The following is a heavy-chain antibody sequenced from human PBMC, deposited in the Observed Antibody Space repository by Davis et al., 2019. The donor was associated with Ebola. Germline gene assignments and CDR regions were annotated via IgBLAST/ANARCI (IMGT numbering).Heavy chain of an antibody. J-gene: IGHJ6*04. V-gene: IGHV3-30*04. Sequence: GESLKISCAASGFSFSSYAMHWVRQAPDKGLEWVSVTSHDGIAKYYADSVKGRFTISRDNSKNTLYVQLNSLRPEDTAVYYCTKDLGSTIAFYGMDGWGKGTTVTVSS. CDR3: TKDLGSTIAFYGMDG. D-gene: IGHD1-26*01. CDR2: TSHDGIAK. CDR1: GFSFSSYA.